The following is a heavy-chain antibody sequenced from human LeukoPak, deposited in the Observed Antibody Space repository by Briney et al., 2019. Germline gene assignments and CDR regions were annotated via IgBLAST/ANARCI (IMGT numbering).Heavy chain of an antibody. D-gene: IGHD3-10*01. Sequence: GGSLRLSCAASGFTFSSYAMSWVRQAPGKGLEWVSGISGSDGSTNYADSVKGRFTISRDNSKNTLYLQMNSLRAEDTAVYYCARVPSTYGLAWDDLWGRGTLVTVSS. V-gene: IGHV3-23*01. CDR1: GFTFSSYA. CDR3: ARVPSTYGLAWDDL. J-gene: IGHJ2*01. CDR2: ISGSDGST.